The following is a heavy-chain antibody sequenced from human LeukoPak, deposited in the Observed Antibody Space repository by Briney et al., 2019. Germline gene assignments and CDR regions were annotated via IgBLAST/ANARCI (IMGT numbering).Heavy chain of an antibody. CDR3: ARGQGIAAAGTVYYMDV. V-gene: IGHV4-39*07. Sequence: TPSETLSLTCTVSGGSIGSSSYYWGWIRQPPGKGLEWIGSIYYSGSTYYNPSLKSRATISVDTSKNQFSLKLSSVTAADTAVYYCARGQGIAAAGTVYYMDVWGKGTTVTISS. CDR1: GGSIGSSSYY. J-gene: IGHJ6*03. CDR2: IYYSGST. D-gene: IGHD6-13*01.